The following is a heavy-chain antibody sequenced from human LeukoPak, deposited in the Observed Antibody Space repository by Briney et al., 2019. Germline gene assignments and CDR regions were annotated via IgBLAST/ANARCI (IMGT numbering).Heavy chain of an antibody. CDR1: GYTFTGYY. D-gene: IGHD5-18*01. J-gene: IGHJ4*02. V-gene: IGHV1-2*02. CDR3: ARGGDTAMDMDY. CDR2: INPNSGGT. Sequence: ASVKVSCTASGYTFTGYYMHWVRQAPGRGVEWMGWINPNSGGTNYAQTFQGRVTMTRDPSTSTAYMELGRLRSDGTAVYYWARGGDTAMDMDYWGQGTLVTVSS.